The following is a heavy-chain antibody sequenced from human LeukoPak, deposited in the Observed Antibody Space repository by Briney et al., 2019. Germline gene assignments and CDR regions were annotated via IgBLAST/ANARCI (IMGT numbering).Heavy chain of an antibody. J-gene: IGHJ4*02. V-gene: IGHV3-21*01. Sequence: PGGSLRLSCAASGFTFSNSAMNWVRQVPGKGLEWVSSIDYDSSHIYYAASVRGRFTISRDNARNSVYLQMNSLGVEDTAVYYCARDPLRYLRVGHYDYWGQGTLVAVSS. CDR3: ARDPLRYLRVGHYDY. D-gene: IGHD3-9*01. CDR2: IDYDSSHI. CDR1: GFTFSNSA.